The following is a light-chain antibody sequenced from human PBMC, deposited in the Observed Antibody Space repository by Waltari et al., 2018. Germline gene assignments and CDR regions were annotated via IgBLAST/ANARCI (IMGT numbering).Light chain of an antibody. V-gene: IGLV1-44*01. CDR2: SNN. Sequence: QSFLTQPPSPSGAPGPRVTISCFGSSTNIGTNTVTWYQQLPGTAPKLLIYSNNQRPSGVPDRFSGSKSGTSASLAISGLQSEDEADYYCAAWDDSLNGVFGGGTKLTVL. CDR3: AAWDDSLNGV. J-gene: IGLJ3*02. CDR1: STNIGTNT.